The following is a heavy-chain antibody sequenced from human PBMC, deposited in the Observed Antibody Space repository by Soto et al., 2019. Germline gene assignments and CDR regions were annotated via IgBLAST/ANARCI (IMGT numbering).Heavy chain of an antibody. J-gene: IGHJ4*02. Sequence: GGSLRLSCAASGFTFSSYGMHWFRQAPGKGLEWVTIISYDGSNKNYGDSVKGRFTVSRDNPGNTLSLQMNSLRPEDTGIYYCAKDWGGRLDFWGQGAWVTVSS. D-gene: IGHD7-27*01. CDR2: ISYDGSNK. V-gene: IGHV3-30*18. CDR3: AKDWGGRLDF. CDR1: GFTFSSYG.